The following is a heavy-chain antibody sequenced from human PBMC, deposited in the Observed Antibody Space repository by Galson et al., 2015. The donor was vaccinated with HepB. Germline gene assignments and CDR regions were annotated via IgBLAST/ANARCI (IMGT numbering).Heavy chain of an antibody. CDR1: GGTLSSYT. D-gene: IGHD3-9*01. CDR2: IIPIFGTA. CDR3: AREESGYYDAFDI. Sequence: SVKVSCKASGGTLSSYTISWVRQAPGQGLEWMGGIIPIFGTANYAQKFQGWVTMTRDTSINTAYMEVTRLRSDDTAVYYCAREESGYYDAFDIWGQGTMVTVSS. V-gene: IGHV1-69*05. J-gene: IGHJ3*02.